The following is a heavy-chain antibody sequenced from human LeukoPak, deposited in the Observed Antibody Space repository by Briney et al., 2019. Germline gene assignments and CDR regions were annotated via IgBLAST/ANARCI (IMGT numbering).Heavy chain of an antibody. D-gene: IGHD4-11*01. Sequence: RRPLRLSCAASGFIFSRYGMHWARQAPGTGLEWVAVISYDGNNKYYANSVKGRFTISRDNSRNTLYLQMNSLRPEDTAVYYCAREYQDYTLAYWGQGALVTVSS. CDR1: GFIFSRYG. J-gene: IGHJ4*02. CDR3: AREYQDYTLAY. CDR2: ISYDGNNK. V-gene: IGHV3-30*03.